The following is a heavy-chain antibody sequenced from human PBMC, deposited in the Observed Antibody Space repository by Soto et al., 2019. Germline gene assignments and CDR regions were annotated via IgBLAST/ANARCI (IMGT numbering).Heavy chain of an antibody. CDR2: INHSGGST. Sequence: QVQLVQSGAEVKKPGASVKVSCKASGYPFTSYYMHWVRQAPGQGLEWMGIINHSGGSTSYAQKFQGRVTMTRDTSTSTVYMELSSLRSEDTAVYYCARVNVLRFLDCWGQGTLVTVSS. V-gene: IGHV1-46*03. D-gene: IGHD3-3*01. CDR3: ARVNVLRFLDC. CDR1: GYPFTSYY. J-gene: IGHJ4*02.